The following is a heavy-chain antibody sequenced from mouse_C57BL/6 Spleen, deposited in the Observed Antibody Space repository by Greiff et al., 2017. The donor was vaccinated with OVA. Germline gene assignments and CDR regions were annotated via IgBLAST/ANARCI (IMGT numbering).Heavy chain of an antibody. CDR1: GFTFSSYA. J-gene: IGHJ3*01. CDR2: ISDGGSYT. CDR3: AREGGDGYDEGPAWFAY. Sequence: EVNVVESGGGLVKPGGSLKLSCAASGFTFSSYAMSWVRQTPEKRLEWVATISDGGSYTYYPDNVKGRFTISRDNAKNNLYLQMSHLKSEDTAMYYCAREGGDGYDEGPAWFAYWGQGTLVTVSA. V-gene: IGHV5-4*01. D-gene: IGHD2-2*01.